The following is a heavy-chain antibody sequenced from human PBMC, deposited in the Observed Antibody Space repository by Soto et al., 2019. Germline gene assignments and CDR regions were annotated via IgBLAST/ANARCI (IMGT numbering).Heavy chain of an antibody. CDR3: ARDLNGDYVRYSDY. D-gene: IGHD4-17*01. CDR1: GFTFSSYS. J-gene: IGHJ4*02. CDR2: ISSSSSYI. Sequence: GGSLRLSCAASGFTFSSYSMNWVRQAPGKGLEWVSSISSSSSYIYYADSVKGRFTISRDNAKNSLYLQMNSLRAEDTAVYYCARDLNGDYVRYSDYWGQGTLVTVSS. V-gene: IGHV3-21*01.